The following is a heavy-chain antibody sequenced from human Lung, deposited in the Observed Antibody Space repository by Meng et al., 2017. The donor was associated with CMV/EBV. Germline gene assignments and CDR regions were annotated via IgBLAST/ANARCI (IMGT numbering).Heavy chain of an antibody. CDR2: MNPSCGST. V-gene: IGHV1-46*01. CDR3: ATPRGYSYGPLGH. Sequence: ASXXVSCKASGYTFTSHYMHWVRQAPGQGLEWMGIMNPSCGSTSYAQKFQGRVTMTSDTATSTVYMELSSLRSEDTAVYYCATPRGYSYGPLGHWGQGTLVTVSS. CDR1: GYTFTSHY. J-gene: IGHJ4*02. D-gene: IGHD5-18*01.